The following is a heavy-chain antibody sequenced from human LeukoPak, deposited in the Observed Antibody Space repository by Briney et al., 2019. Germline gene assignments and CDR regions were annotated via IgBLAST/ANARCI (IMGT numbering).Heavy chain of an antibody. V-gene: IGHV3-33*08. D-gene: IGHD6-19*01. Sequence: GGSLRLSCAASGFTFSSYSMNWVRQAPGKGLEWVAVIWYDGSNKYYADSVKGRFTISRDNSKNTLYLQMNSLRAEDTAVYYCARDGAPIAVAGTFDYWGQGTLVTVSS. J-gene: IGHJ4*02. CDR1: GFTFSSYS. CDR2: IWYDGSNK. CDR3: ARDGAPIAVAGTFDY.